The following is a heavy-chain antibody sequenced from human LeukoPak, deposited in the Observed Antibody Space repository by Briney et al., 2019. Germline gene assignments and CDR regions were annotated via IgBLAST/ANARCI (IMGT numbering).Heavy chain of an antibody. D-gene: IGHD1-20*01. CDR2: ISAYNGHT. V-gene: IGHV1-18*01. Sequence: ASVKVSCKASGYSFTNYGISWVRQAPGQGLEWMGWISAYNGHTSYEQYLQGRVTLTTDTSTSTAYMELRSLRSDDTAVYYCARVGLNWMEIDYWGQGTLVTVSS. CDR1: GYSFTNYG. J-gene: IGHJ4*02. CDR3: ARVGLNWMEIDY.